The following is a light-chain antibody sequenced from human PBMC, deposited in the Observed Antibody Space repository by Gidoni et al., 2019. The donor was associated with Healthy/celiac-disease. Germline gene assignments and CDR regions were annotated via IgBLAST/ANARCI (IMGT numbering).Light chain of an antibody. J-gene: IGKJ2*01. CDR2: AAS. V-gene: IGKV1-39*01. Sequence: DIQMTQSPSSLSASVGDRVTIPCRASQNISSYLNWYQQKPGKAPKLLIYAASSLQSGVPSRFSGSGSGTDFTLTISSLQPEDFATYYCQQSYSTPRYTFGQGTKLEIK. CDR1: QNISSY. CDR3: QQSYSTPRYT.